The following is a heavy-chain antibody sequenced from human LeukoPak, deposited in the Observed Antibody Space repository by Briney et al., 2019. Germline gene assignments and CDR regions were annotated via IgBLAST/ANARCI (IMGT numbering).Heavy chain of an antibody. D-gene: IGHD6-6*01. J-gene: IGHJ3*02. CDR1: EYSFTNYW. CDR2: IHLGDSDS. Sequence: GESLQISCKGSEYSFTNYWIGWVRPMPGKGLEWMGIIHLGDSDSRYSPSFQGQVTMSADKTITTAYLQWSSLKASDTAMYYCARHWTVPSNISTRFDAFDIWGQGTMVTVSS. V-gene: IGHV5-51*01. CDR3: ARHWTVPSNISTRFDAFDI.